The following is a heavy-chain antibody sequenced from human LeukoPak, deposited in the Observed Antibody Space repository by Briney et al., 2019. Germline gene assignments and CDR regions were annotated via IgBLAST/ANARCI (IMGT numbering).Heavy chain of an antibody. Sequence: PGGSLRLSCAASGFTFSSYAMSWVRQAPGKGLEWVANIKQDGSEKYYVDSVKGRFTISRDNAKNSLYLQMNSLRAEDTAVYYCAGGSGWLIDYWGQGTLVTVSS. CDR3: AGGSGWLIDY. V-gene: IGHV3-7*01. D-gene: IGHD6-19*01. J-gene: IGHJ4*02. CDR2: IKQDGSEK. CDR1: GFTFSSYA.